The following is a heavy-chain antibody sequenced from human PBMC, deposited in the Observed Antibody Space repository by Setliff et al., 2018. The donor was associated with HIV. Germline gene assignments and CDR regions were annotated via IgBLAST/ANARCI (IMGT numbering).Heavy chain of an antibody. Sequence: PSETLSLTCTVSSGSISGDNWWSWVRQPPGKGLEWIGEIYHRGSTNYNPSLKSRVTISVDKSKNQFSLKLTSVTAADTAVYYCAVRRYYDSTVYYDYWGQGTLVTVSS. CDR3: AVRRYYDSTVYYDY. V-gene: IGHV4-4*02. CDR2: IYHRGST. D-gene: IGHD3-22*01. CDR1: SGSISGDNW. J-gene: IGHJ4*02.